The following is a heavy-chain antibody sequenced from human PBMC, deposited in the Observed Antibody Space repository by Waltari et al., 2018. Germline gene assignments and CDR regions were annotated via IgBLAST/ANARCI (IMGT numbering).Heavy chain of an antibody. J-gene: IGHJ3*02. CDR3: ARDVNDIVVVPAATDAFDI. CDR2: ISRSSSTI. CDR1: GFTFSSYS. V-gene: IGHV3-48*01. D-gene: IGHD2-2*01. Sequence: EVQLVESGGGLVQPGGSLRLSCAASGFTFSSYSMNWVRQAPGTGLEWVSYISRSSSTIYYADSVKGRFTISRDNAKNSLYLQMNSLRAEDTAVYYCARDVNDIVVVPAATDAFDIWGQGTMVTVSS.